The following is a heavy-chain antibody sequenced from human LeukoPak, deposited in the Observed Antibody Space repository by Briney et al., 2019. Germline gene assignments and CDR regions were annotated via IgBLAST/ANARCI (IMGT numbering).Heavy chain of an antibody. D-gene: IGHD3-10*01. Sequence: PGGSLRLSCAASGFTFSSYSMNWVRQAPGKGLEWVSYISSSGSTIYYADSVKGRFTISRDNAKNSLYLQMNSLRAEDTAVYYCAREEYYYGSGSYHYWGQGTLVTVSS. CDR3: AREEYYYGSGSYHY. CDR2: ISSSGSTI. CDR1: GFTFSSYS. V-gene: IGHV3-48*01. J-gene: IGHJ4*02.